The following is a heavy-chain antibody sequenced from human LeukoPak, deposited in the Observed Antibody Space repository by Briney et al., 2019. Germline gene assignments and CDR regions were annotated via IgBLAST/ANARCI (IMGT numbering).Heavy chain of an antibody. Sequence: GGSLRLSCAASGLAFSSSAMNWVRQTPGKGLEWLSYSSASSSDVYYADSVKGRFTISRDNAKSSLYLQMNSLTAEDTAIYFCARGRDYAFDFWGQGTRVTVSS. J-gene: IGHJ3*01. CDR3: ARGRDYAFDF. CDR2: SSASSSDV. CDR1: GLAFSSSA. V-gene: IGHV3-48*01.